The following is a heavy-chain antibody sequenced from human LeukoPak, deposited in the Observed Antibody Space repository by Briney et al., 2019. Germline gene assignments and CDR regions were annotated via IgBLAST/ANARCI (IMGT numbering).Heavy chain of an antibody. V-gene: IGHV4-34*01. CDR1: GGSFIGYY. D-gene: IGHD3-10*01. CDR2: INHGGST. J-gene: IGHJ6*03. CDR3: ARGYPITTVRGVTPPYHSYYMDV. Sequence: SETLSLTCAVYGGSFIGYYWSGVRQPPGEGREWSGEINHGGSTNYNPSLTSRVTISVDTSTNQFSLTLSSVTPADTAVYYCARGYPITTVRGVTPPYHSYYMDVWGKGTTVTVSS.